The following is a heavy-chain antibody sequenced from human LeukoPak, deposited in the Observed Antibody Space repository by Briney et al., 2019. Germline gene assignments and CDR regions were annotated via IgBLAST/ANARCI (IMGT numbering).Heavy chain of an antibody. CDR3: AKRHTTGWYLFDY. Sequence: GGSLRLSCTASGFTFSSYGMHWVRQAPGKGLEWVSFIRFDGSNKYYADSVKGRFTISRDSSKNTLFLEMNSLRVEDTAVYYCAKRHTTGWYLFDYWGQGTLVTVSS. J-gene: IGHJ4*02. D-gene: IGHD6-19*01. V-gene: IGHV3-30*02. CDR2: IRFDGSNK. CDR1: GFTFSSYG.